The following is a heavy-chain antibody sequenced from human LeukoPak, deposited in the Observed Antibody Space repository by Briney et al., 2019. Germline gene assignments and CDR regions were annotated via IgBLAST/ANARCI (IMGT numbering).Heavy chain of an antibody. CDR1: GGSINNYY. J-gene: IGHJ3*02. CDR3: ARELATGAFDI. CDR2: IYYSGST. V-gene: IGHV4-59*01. D-gene: IGHD1-14*01. Sequence: SETLSLTCTVSGGSINNYYWSWIRQPAGKGLEWIGYIYYSGSTNYNPSLKSRVTISVDTSKNQFSLKLSSVTAADTAVYFCARELATGAFDIWGQGTMVTVSS.